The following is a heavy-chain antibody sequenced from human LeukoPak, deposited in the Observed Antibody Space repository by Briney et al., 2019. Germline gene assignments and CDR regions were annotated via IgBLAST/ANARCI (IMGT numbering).Heavy chain of an antibody. V-gene: IGHV3-23*01. D-gene: IGHD1-14*01. Sequence: PGGSLRLSCAASGFTFSSYAMSWVRQAPGKGLEWVSALSISGLSTYYADPVKGRFTISRDNSKNTLYLQMNSLRAEDTAVYYCATEEATGSGSLDYWGQGTLVTVSS. CDR1: GFTFSSYA. J-gene: IGHJ4*02. CDR3: ATEEATGSGSLDY. CDR2: LSISGLST.